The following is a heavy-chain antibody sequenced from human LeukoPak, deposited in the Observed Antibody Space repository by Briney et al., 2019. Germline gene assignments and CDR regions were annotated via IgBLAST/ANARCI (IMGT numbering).Heavy chain of an antibody. CDR3: AREELGTYYFDY. CDR2: IIPILGIA. V-gene: IGHV1-69*04. J-gene: IGHJ4*02. CDR1: GGTFSSYA. D-gene: IGHD7-27*01. Sequence: ASVKVSCKASGGTFSSYAISWVRQAPGQGLEWMGRIIPILGIANYAQKFQGRVTITADKSTSAAYMELSSPRSEDTAVHYCAREELGTYYFDYWGQGTLVTVSS.